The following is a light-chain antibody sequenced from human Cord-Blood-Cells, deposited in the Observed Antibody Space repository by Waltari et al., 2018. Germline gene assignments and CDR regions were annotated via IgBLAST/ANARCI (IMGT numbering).Light chain of an antibody. V-gene: IGLV1-44*01. J-gene: IGLJ3*02. CDR2: SNN. CDR1: SSNIGSTT. CDR3: AAWDDSLNGWV. Sequence: QSVLPQPPSASGTPGQRVTISCSGSSSNIGSTTVNWYQQLPGTAPKLLIYSNNQRPSGVPDLFSGSKSGTSASLAISGLQSEDEADYYCAAWDDSLNGWVFGGGTKLTVL.